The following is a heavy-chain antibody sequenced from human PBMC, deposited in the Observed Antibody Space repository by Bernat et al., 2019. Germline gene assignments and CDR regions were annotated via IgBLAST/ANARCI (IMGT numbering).Heavy chain of an antibody. CDR3: TRGITGTTPYFDY. J-gene: IGHJ4*02. CDR2: IRSKAKRYAT. CDR1: GFTFSGSA. V-gene: IGHV3-73*02. D-gene: IGHD1-20*01. Sequence: EVQLVESGGGLVQPGGSLKLSCAASGFTFSGSAMHWVRQASGKGLEWVGRIRSKAKRYATEYDDSVKGRFTICRDDSKNTAYLQMNSLKSEDTGVDYCTRGITGTTPYFDYWGQGTLVTVSS.